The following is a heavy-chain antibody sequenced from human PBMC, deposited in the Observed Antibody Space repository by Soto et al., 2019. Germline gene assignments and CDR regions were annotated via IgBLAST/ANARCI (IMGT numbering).Heavy chain of an antibody. CDR2: ISYDGSNK. D-gene: IGHD3-22*01. CDR1: GFTFSSYG. Sequence: PGGSLRLSCAASGFTFSSYGMHWVRQAPGKGLEWVAVISYDGSNKYYAGSVKGRFTISRDNSKNTLYLQMNSLRAEDTAVYYCAKDLYDSSGYYYFDYWGQGTLVTVSS. CDR3: AKDLYDSSGYYYFDY. V-gene: IGHV3-30*18. J-gene: IGHJ4*02.